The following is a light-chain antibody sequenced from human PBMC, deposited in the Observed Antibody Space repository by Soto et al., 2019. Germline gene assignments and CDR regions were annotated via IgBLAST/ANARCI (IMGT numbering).Light chain of an antibody. Sequence: EIVLTQSPATLSLSPGERATLSCRASQSVSNNLGWYQQKPGQAPRLLIYDASNRATDIPARFSGSGSGTDFPLTINSLEPEDSAVYYCQQRSNWPRTFGQGTKLEIK. V-gene: IGKV3-11*01. J-gene: IGKJ2*01. CDR2: DAS. CDR1: QSVSNN. CDR3: QQRSNWPRT.